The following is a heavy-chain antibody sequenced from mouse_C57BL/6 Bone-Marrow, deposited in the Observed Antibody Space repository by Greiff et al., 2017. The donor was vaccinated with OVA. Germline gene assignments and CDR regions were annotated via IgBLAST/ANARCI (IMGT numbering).Heavy chain of an antibody. D-gene: IGHD2-2*01. V-gene: IGHV1-81*01. J-gene: IGHJ2*01. Sequence: VQLVESGAELARPGASVKLSCKASGYTFTSYGISWVTQRTGQGLEWIGEIYPRSGNTYYNEKFKGKATLTADKSSSTAYMELRSLTSEDSAVYFCARDSGYPFDYWGQGTTLTVSS. CDR3: ARDSGYPFDY. CDR1: GYTFTSYG. CDR2: IYPRSGNT.